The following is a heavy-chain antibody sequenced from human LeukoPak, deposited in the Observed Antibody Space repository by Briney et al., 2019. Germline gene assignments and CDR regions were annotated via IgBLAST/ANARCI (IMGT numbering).Heavy chain of an antibody. V-gene: IGHV4-59*01. Sequence: PSETQSLTCTVSGGSISSYYWSWIRQPPGKGREWIGYIYYSGSTNYNPSLKSRVTISVDTSKNQFSLKLSSVTAADTAVYYCARDLANWGNWYFDLWGRGTLVTVSS. D-gene: IGHD7-27*01. CDR1: GGSISSYY. J-gene: IGHJ2*01. CDR2: IYYSGST. CDR3: ARDLANWGNWYFDL.